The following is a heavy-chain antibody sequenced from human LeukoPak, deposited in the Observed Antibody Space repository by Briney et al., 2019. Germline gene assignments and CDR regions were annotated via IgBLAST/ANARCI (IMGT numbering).Heavy chain of an antibody. V-gene: IGHV3-9*01. Sequence: GGSLRLSCAASGFTFDDYAMHWVRQAPGKSLEWVSGISWNSGSIGYADSVKGRFTISRDNAKNSLYLQMNSLRAEDTALYYCAKGGNYYDSSGFFDYWGQGTLVTVSS. D-gene: IGHD3-22*01. CDR2: ISWNSGSI. CDR3: AKGGNYYDSSGFFDY. CDR1: GFTFDDYA. J-gene: IGHJ4*02.